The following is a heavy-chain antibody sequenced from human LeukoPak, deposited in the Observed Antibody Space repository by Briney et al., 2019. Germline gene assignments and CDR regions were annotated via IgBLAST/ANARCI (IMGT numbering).Heavy chain of an antibody. CDR3: ASPHCGGDCYPNYYGMDV. CDR2: ISSSSSYI. Sequence: GGSLRLSCAASGFTFSSYSMNWVRQAPGKGLEWVSSISSSSSYIYYADSVKGRFTISRDNAKNSLYLQMNSLRAEDTAVYYCASPHCGGDCYPNYYGMDVWGQGTTVTVSS. J-gene: IGHJ6*02. CDR1: GFTFSSYS. V-gene: IGHV3-21*01. D-gene: IGHD2-21*02.